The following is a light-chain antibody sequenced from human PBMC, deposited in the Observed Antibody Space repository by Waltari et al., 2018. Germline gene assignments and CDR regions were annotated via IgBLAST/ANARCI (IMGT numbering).Light chain of an antibody. CDR3: QHYGNSPT. CDR1: QSVSSSY. V-gene: IGKV3-20*01. Sequence: EIVLTQSPGTLSLSPGERAILSCRASQSVSSSYLAWYQHKPGQAPRLLMYGASSRATGTPDRFSGSGSGTDFTLTISRLEPEDFVVYYCQHYGNSPTFGGGTKVEIK. J-gene: IGKJ4*01. CDR2: GAS.